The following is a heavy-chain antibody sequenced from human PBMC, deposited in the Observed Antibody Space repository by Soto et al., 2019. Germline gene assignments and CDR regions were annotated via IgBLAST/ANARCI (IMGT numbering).Heavy chain of an antibody. CDR2: INWNSGSI. J-gene: IGHJ1*01. D-gene: IGHD1-1*01. CDR1: YA. CDR3: VKDQGINWFRGNFRR. V-gene: IGHV3-9*01. Sequence: YAMHWFRQVPGKSLAWASRINWNSGSIGYWYSVKGRFAISRCHAKNSLQLQLHSQGAEDTAFYYRVKDQGINWFRGNFRRWSQSTLVSVS.